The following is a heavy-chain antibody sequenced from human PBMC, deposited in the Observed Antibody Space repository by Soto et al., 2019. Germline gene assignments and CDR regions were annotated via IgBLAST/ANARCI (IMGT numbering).Heavy chain of an antibody. D-gene: IGHD3-22*01. CDR1: GFTFSNYW. V-gene: IGHV3-74*03. CDR2: LKSDGSGT. Sequence: EVPLVESGGGLVQPGGSLRLSCAVSGFTFSNYWMHWVRQAPGKGLVWVSRLKSDGSGTMYADSVKGRHTISRDNAKNTLYLKIDSMAAEETGVYYCVGGDGDYCDGNGSPGGHWGQGTLVTVSS. CDR3: VGGDGDYCDGNGSPGGH. J-gene: IGHJ4*02.